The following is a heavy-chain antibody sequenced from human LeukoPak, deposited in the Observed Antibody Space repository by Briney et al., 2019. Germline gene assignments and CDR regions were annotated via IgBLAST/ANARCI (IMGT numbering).Heavy chain of an antibody. Sequence: PSETLSLTCTVSGRSISSSSYYWGWIRQPPGKGLEWIGSIYYSGSTYYNPSLKSRVTISVDTSKNQFSLKLSSVTAADTAVYYCARPRITMVRGVIRQNWFDPWGQGTLVTVSS. V-gene: IGHV4-39*07. CDR3: ARPRITMVRGVIRQNWFDP. D-gene: IGHD3-10*01. J-gene: IGHJ5*02. CDR1: GRSISSSSYY. CDR2: IYYSGST.